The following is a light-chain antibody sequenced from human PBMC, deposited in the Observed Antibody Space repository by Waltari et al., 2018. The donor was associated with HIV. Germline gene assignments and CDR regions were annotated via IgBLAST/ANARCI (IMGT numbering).Light chain of an antibody. CDR2: SKN. CDR3: AAWDGSLNGHVV. V-gene: IGLV1-44*01. Sequence: QSVLTQPPSASGTPGQRVTISCSGSSSNIGSNTVNWYQQLPGTAPKLLIYSKNQRPSGVPDLFSGSKSGTSASLAISGLQSEDEADYYCAAWDGSLNGHVVFGGGTKLTVL. CDR1: SSNIGSNT. J-gene: IGLJ2*01.